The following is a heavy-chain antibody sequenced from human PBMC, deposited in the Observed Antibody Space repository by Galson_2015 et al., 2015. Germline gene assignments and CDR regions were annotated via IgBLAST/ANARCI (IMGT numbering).Heavy chain of an antibody. J-gene: IGHJ4*02. CDR3: ARGGSGRPGYNY. V-gene: IGHV1-3*01. CDR1: GYTFTNYA. D-gene: IGHD6-19*01. CDR2: INAGNGDT. Sequence: SVKVSCKASGYTFTNYAVHWVRRAPGQRLEWMGWINAGNGDTIYSQRFQDRVTITRDTSASTAYMELSSLRSEDTAVYYCARGGSGRPGYNYWGQGTLVTVSS.